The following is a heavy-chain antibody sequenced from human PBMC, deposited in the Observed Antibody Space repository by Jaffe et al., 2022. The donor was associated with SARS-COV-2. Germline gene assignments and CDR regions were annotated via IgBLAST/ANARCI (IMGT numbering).Heavy chain of an antibody. D-gene: IGHD4-17*01. V-gene: IGHV3-48*02. CDR1: GFTFSSYS. J-gene: IGHJ3*02. CDR3: ARADGDYLGRNAFDI. Sequence: EVQLVESGGGLVQPGGSLRLSCAASGFTFSSYSMNWVRQAPGKGLEWVSYISSSSSTIYYADSVKGRFTISRDNAKNSLYLQMNSLRDEDTAVYYCARADGDYLGRNAFDIWGQGTMVTVSS. CDR2: ISSSSSTI.